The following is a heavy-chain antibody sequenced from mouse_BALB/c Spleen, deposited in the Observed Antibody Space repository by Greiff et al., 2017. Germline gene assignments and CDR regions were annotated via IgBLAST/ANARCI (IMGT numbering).Heavy chain of an antibody. V-gene: IGHV2-9*02. CDR2: IWAGGST. J-gene: IGHJ4*01. D-gene: IGHD1-1*01. CDR3: ARDFLYYYGSSLGAMDY. CDR1: GFSLTSYG. Sequence: VKLVESGPGLVAPSQSLSITCTVSGFSLTSYGVHWVRQPPGKGLEWLGVIWAGGSTNYNSALMSRLSISKDNSKSQVFLKMNSLQTDDTAMYYCARDFLYYYGSSLGAMDYWGQGTSVTVSS.